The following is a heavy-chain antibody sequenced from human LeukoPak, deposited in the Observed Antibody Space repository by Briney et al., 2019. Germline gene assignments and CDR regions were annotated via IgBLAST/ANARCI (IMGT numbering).Heavy chain of an antibody. CDR1: GYTFTSYG. CDR2: ISAYNGNT. D-gene: IGHD6-6*01. V-gene: IGHV1-18*01. J-gene: IGHJ5*02. CDR3: ARVKSSSSLGRWFDP. Sequence: ASVKVSSKASGYTFTSYGISWVRQAPGQGLEWMGWISAYNGNTNYAQKLQGRVTMTTDTSTSTAHMELRSLRSDDTAVYYCARVKSSSSLGRWFDPWGQGTLVTVSS.